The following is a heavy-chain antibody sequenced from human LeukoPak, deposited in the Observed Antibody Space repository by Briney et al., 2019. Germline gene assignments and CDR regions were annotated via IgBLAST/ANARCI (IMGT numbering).Heavy chain of an antibody. CDR1: GFTFSSYG. J-gene: IGHJ4*02. V-gene: IGHV3-30*02. CDR3: ARRGAAAGTEDF. CDR2: IRYDGSNK. D-gene: IGHD6-13*01. Sequence: GGSLRLSCAASGFTFSSYGMHWVRQAPGKGLEWVAFIRYDGSNKYYADSVKGRFTISRDNSKNTLYLQMNSLRAEDTAVYYCARRGAAAGTEDFWGQGTLVTVSS.